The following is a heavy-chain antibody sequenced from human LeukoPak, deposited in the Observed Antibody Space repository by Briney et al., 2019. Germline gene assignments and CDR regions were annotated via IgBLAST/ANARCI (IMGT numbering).Heavy chain of an antibody. CDR2: VSYIGST. CDR1: GGSISSGDYY. CDR3: ASSYTSDWSYYFHY. V-gene: IGHV4-30-4*01. J-gene: IGHJ4*02. Sequence: SQTLSLTCTVSGGSISSGDYYWSWIRQPPGKGLEWVGYVSYIGSTNYNPSLDSRVTISLDTSKNQFSLKLRSVTAADTAVYYCASSYTSDWSYYFHYWGQGALVTVSS. D-gene: IGHD6-19*01.